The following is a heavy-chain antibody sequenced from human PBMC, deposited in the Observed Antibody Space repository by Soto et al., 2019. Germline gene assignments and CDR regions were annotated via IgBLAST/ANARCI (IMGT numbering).Heavy chain of an antibody. Sequence: TGGSLRLSCAASGFTFSSYGMHWVRQAPGKGLEWVAVIWYDGSNKYYADSVKGRFTISRDNSKNTLYLQMNSLRAEDTAVYYCARDPNIAVADKGLDYWGQGTLVTVSS. V-gene: IGHV3-33*01. CDR2: IWYDGSNK. D-gene: IGHD6-19*01. CDR1: GFTFSSYG. J-gene: IGHJ4*02. CDR3: ARDPNIAVADKGLDY.